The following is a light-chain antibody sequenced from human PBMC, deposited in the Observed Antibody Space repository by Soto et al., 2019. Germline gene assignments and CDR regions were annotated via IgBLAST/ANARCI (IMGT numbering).Light chain of an antibody. CDR3: QSYDSNNYVI. J-gene: IGLJ2*01. CDR1: SGSIGSSY. CDR2: GGD. V-gene: IGLV6-57*04. Sequence: NFMLTQPHSVSESPGKTVTISCTRSSGSIGSSYVQWYQQRPGSAPTTVIFGGDQRPSGVSDRFSASIDSSSNAASLTISGLQTEDEADYYCQSYDSNNYVIFGGGTQLTVL.